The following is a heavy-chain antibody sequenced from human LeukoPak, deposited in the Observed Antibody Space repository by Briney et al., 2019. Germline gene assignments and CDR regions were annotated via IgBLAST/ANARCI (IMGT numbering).Heavy chain of an antibody. CDR1: GFTFGSYG. Sequence: GGSLRLSCADSGFTFGSYGMSWVRQAPGKGLEWVSAISGSGGSTYYADSVKGRFTISRDNSKNTLYLQMNSLRAEDTAVYYCANHGAAAGWYFDYWGQGTLVTVPS. CDR3: ANHGAAAGWYFDY. V-gene: IGHV3-23*01. CDR2: ISGSGGST. D-gene: IGHD6-13*01. J-gene: IGHJ4*02.